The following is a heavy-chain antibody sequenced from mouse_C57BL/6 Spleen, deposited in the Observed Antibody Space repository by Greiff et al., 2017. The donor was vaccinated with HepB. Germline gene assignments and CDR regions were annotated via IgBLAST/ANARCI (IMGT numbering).Heavy chain of an antibody. Sequence: VQLQQPGAELVKPGASVKLSCKASGYTFTSYWMQWVKQRPGQGLEWIGEIDPSDSYTNYNQKFKGKATLTVDTSSSTASMQLSSLTSEDSAVYYCAREGLPYFDVWGTGTTVTVSS. CDR2: IDPSDSYT. CDR3: AREGLPYFDV. V-gene: IGHV1-50*01. CDR1: GYTFTSYW. J-gene: IGHJ1*03. D-gene: IGHD6-2*01.